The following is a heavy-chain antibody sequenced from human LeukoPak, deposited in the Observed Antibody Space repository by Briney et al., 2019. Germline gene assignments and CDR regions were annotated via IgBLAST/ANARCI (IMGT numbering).Heavy chain of an antibody. D-gene: IGHD3-3*01. CDR3: ARVPDDYDFWSEHYFDY. V-gene: IGHV1-8*01. CDR2: MNPNSGNT. CDR1: GYTFTSYD. J-gene: IGHJ4*02. Sequence: ASVKVSCKASGYTFTSYDINWVRQATGQGLEWMGWMNPNSGNTGYAQKFQGRVTMTRNTSISTAYMELSSLRSEDTAVYYCARVPDDYDFWSEHYFDYWGQGTLVTVSS.